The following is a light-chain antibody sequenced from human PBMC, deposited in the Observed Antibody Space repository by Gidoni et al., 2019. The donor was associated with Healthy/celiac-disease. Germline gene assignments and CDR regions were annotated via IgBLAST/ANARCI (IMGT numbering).Light chain of an antibody. CDR3: QQYGSSPPSHT. CDR1: QSVSSSY. CDR2: GAS. Sequence: EIVLTQSPGTLSLSPGERATPSCRASQSVSSSYLAWYQQKPGQAPRLLIYGASRRATGIPDRFSGSGSGTDFTLTISRLEPEDFAVYYCQQYGSSPPSHTFGQGTKLEIK. V-gene: IGKV3-20*01. J-gene: IGKJ2*01.